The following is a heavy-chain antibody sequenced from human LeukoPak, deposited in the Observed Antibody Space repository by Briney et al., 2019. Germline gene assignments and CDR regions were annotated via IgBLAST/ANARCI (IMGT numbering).Heavy chain of an antibody. Sequence: SVRVSCKASGYTFTGKFIHWVRQAPGQGLEWMGRIIPILGIANYAQKFQGRVTITADKSTSTAYMELSSLRSEDTAVYYCASGFGSSWWIDYWGQGTLVTVSS. D-gene: IGHD6-13*01. V-gene: IGHV1-69*02. CDR1: GYTFTGKF. CDR3: ASGFGSSWWIDY. J-gene: IGHJ4*02. CDR2: IIPILGIA.